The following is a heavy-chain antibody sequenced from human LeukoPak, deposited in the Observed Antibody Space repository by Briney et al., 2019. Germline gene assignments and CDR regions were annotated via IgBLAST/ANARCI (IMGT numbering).Heavy chain of an antibody. V-gene: IGHV3-7*01. CDR1: GFTFTSYW. J-gene: IGHJ4*02. CDR3: ARDQVGIFDY. D-gene: IGHD1-26*01. Sequence: PGGSLRLSCAASGFTFTSYWMSWVRQAPGKGLEGVANIDQDGSEKNYVDSVKGRFTISRDNAKKSLHMQLNSLRDEDTAVYYCARDQVGIFDYWGQGTLVTVSS. CDR2: IDQDGSEK.